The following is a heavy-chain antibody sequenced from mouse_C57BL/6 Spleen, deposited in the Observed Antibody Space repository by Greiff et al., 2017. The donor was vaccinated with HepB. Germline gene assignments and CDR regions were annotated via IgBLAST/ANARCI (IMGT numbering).Heavy chain of an antibody. V-gene: IGHV1-52*01. D-gene: IGHD2-2*01. CDR3: ARGYGYDEGGFDY. Sequence: QVQLKQPGAELVRPGSSVKLSCKASGYTFTSYWMHWVKQRPIQGLEWIGNIDPSDSETHYNQKFKDKATLTVDKSSSTAYMQLSSLTSEDSAVYYCARGYGYDEGGFDYWGQGTTLTVSS. CDR1: GYTFTSYW. CDR2: IDPSDSET. J-gene: IGHJ2*01.